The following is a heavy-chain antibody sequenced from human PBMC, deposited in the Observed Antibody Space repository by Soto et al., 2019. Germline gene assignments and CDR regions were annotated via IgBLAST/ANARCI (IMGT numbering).Heavy chain of an antibody. Sequence: QLQLQESGPGLVKPSETLSLTCTVSGGSISSSSYYWGWIRQPPGKGLEWIGSIYYSGSTYYNPSLKSRVPIAVDTSKNQFSLKLSSVTAADTAVYYCARTRVGDFWRERRAGYYYYMDVWGKGTTVTVSS. D-gene: IGHD3-3*01. CDR1: GGSISSSSYY. J-gene: IGHJ6*03. CDR2: IYYSGST. CDR3: ARTRVGDFWRERRAGYYYYMDV. V-gene: IGHV4-39*01.